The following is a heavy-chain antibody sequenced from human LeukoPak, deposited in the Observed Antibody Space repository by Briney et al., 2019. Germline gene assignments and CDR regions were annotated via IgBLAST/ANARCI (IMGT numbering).Heavy chain of an antibody. D-gene: IGHD6-13*01. CDR2: ISSSSSHI. Sequence: PGGSLRLSCAASGFTFSSYSMNWVRQAPGKGLEWVSSISSSSSHIYYADSVKGRFTISRDNAKNSLYLQMNSLRAEDTAVYYCARGVGIAAAGNWFDPWGQGTLVTVSS. CDR1: GFTFSSYS. J-gene: IGHJ5*02. CDR3: ARGVGIAAAGNWFDP. V-gene: IGHV3-21*01.